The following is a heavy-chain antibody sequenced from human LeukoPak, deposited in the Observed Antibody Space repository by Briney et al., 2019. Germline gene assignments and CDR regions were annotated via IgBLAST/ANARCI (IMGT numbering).Heavy chain of an antibody. V-gene: IGHV4-38-2*02. CDR2: IYHGGST. D-gene: IGHD2-21*02. CDR3: ARDLASCAGDCYSDGFDY. CDR1: GYSISSGYY. Sequence: SENLSLTCTVSGYSISSGYYWGWIRQSPGKGLEWIGSIYHGGSTYYNPSLRSRVIVSVDTSKNHFSLKMSSVTAADTAVYYCARDLASCAGDCYSDGFDYWGQGTLVTVSS. J-gene: IGHJ4*02.